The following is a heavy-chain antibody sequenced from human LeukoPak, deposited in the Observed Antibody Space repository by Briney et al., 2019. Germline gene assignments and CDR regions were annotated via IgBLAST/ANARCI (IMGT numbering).Heavy chain of an antibody. CDR2: MNPNSGNT. CDR3: ARGSLPIIVVPAALDD. Sequence: ASVKVSCKASGYTFTSYDISWVRQATGQGLEWMGWMNPNSGNTGYAQKFQGRVTMTRNTSISTAYMELSSLRSEDTAVYYCARGSLPIIVVPAALDDWGQGTLVTVSS. CDR1: GYTFTSYD. D-gene: IGHD2-2*01. V-gene: IGHV1-8*01. J-gene: IGHJ4*02.